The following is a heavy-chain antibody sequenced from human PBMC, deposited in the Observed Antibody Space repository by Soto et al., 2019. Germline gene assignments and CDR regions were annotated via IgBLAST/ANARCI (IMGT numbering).Heavy chain of an antibody. CDR1: GFAFSDYS. CDR3: ASSTAYLNS. CDR2: ITSSSDTI. D-gene: IGHD2-21*02. V-gene: IGHV3-48*02. J-gene: IGHJ5*02. Sequence: EVQLVESGGGLVQPGGSLRLSCAASGFAFSDYSMNWVRQAPGKGLEWVSYITSSSDTIYYADSVKGRFTISRDNAKNSLYLQMNSLRDEDTAVYYCASSTAYLNSWGQGTLVTVSS.